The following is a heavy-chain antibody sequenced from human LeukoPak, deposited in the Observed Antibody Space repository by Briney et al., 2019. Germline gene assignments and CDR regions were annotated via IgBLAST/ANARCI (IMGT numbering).Heavy chain of an antibody. CDR2: IKSKTNGGTT. J-gene: IGHJ4*02. D-gene: IGHD3-3*01. V-gene: IGHV3-15*01. CDR3: STMSAIFGVVIPDY. Sequence: GGSLRLSCAVSGFVFSDAWMSWVRQALGKGLEWVGRIKSKTNGGTTDYAAPVKGRFSISRDDSKNTLFLQMYSLRTEDTGVYYCSTMSAIFGVVIPDYWGQGTLVSVSP. CDR1: GFVFSDAW.